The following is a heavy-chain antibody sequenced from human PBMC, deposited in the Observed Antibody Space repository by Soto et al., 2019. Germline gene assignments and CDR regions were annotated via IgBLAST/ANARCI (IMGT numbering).Heavy chain of an antibody. D-gene: IGHD2-21*02. J-gene: IGHJ6*02. CDR3: ARVCGGDCHPGMDV. V-gene: IGHV4-31*03. CDR1: GGSISSGGYY. Sequence: QVQLQESGPGLVKPSQTLSLTCTVSGGSISSGGYYWSWIRQHPGKGLEWIGYIYYSGSTYYNPSLKSRVTISVDTAKNQFSLKLSSVTAADTAVYYCARVCGGDCHPGMDVWGQGTTVTVSS. CDR2: IYYSGST.